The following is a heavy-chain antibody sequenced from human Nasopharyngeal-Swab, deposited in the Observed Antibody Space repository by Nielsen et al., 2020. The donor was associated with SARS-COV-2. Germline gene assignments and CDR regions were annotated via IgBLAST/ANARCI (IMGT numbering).Heavy chain of an antibody. D-gene: IGHD1-26*01. CDR1: GDTFTNYW. V-gene: IGHV5-51*01. CDR2: IYPDDSDT. Sequence: GESLKISCKGSGDTFTNYWIGWVRQMPGKGLEWMGLIYPDDSDTTYSPSFQGQVTLSADKSISTAYLQWSSLKASDTAMYYCARGTGNYWGRFDYWGQGTLVTVSS. J-gene: IGHJ4*02. CDR3: ARGTGNYWGRFDY.